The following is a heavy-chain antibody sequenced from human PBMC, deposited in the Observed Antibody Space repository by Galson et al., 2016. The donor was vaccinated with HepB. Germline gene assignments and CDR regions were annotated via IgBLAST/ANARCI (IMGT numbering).Heavy chain of an antibody. D-gene: IGHD6-13*01. Sequence: QSGAEVKKPGESLTISCQVSGYKFTSYWIGWVRQVPGKGLEWMGTIYPGDSDTRYSPSFQGQVTISVDESISTAYLQWSSLKASDSAMYYCARHELHSNSWYMDSWGQGTLVTVPS. CDR3: ARHELHSNSWYMDS. CDR2: IYPGDSDT. V-gene: IGHV5-51*01. CDR1: GYKFTSYW. J-gene: IGHJ4*02.